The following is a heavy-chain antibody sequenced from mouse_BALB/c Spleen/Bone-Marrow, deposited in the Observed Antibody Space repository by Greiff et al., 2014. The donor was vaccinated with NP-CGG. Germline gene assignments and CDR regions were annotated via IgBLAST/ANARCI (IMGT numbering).Heavy chain of an antibody. CDR1: GFTFSDYY. CDR2: ISDDGGNT. CDR3: ARETGPRAMDY. J-gene: IGHJ4*01. D-gene: IGHD4-1*01. V-gene: IGHV5-4*02. Sequence: DVKLVESGGGLVKPGGSLKLSCAASGFTFSDYYMFWVRQTPEKRLEWVATISDDGGNTYYRDSVKGRFTISRDSAKNKLNLQMSSLKSEDTATYHCARETGPRAMDYWGQGTSVTVSS.